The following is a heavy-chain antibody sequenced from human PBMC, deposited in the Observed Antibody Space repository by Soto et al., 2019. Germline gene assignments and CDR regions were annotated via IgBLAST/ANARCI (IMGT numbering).Heavy chain of an antibody. CDR3: TKGLHSDSHGFGY. V-gene: IGHV3-21*01. CDR2: ISSTCTYM. D-gene: IGHD3-22*01. Sequence: GGSLRLSCAASGFTFGSYTMSWVRQAPGKGLEWVSSISSTCTYMYYADSLKGRLTITRDNAKDSLYLRRNGQRAEETAVYYCTKGLHSDSHGFGYWGQGTMVTVSS. CDR1: GFTFGSYT. J-gene: IGHJ4*02.